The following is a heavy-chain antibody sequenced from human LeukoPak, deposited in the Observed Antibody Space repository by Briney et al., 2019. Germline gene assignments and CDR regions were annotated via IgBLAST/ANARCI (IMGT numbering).Heavy chain of an antibody. CDR2: NYNRGTT. D-gene: IGHD6-13*01. CDR3: ARERASAGPHFER. J-gene: IGHJ4*02. V-gene: IGHV4-59*01. CDR1: GGSISTYY. Sequence: SETLSLTCSVSGGSISTYYWSWIRQPPGKGLEWIGYNYNRGTTNYNPSLKSRVTISVDRSKNQFSLSLTSVTAADTAVYYCARERASAGPHFERWGRGILVTVSS.